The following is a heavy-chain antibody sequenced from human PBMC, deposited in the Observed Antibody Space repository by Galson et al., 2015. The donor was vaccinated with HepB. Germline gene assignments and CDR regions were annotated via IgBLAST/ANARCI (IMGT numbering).Heavy chain of an antibody. D-gene: IGHD2-21*02. CDR1: GGTFSSYA. Sequence: SVKVSCKASGGTFSSYAISWVRQAPGQGLEWMGRIIPILGIANYAQKFQGRVTITADKSTSTAYMELSSLRSEDTAVYYCARVRVRVTDPANYFDYWGQGTLVTVSS. V-gene: IGHV1-69*04. J-gene: IGHJ4*02. CDR3: ARVRVRVTDPANYFDY. CDR2: IIPILGIA.